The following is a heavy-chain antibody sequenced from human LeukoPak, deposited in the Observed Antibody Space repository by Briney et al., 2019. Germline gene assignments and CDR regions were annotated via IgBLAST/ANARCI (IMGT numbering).Heavy chain of an antibody. D-gene: IGHD3-22*01. V-gene: IGHV1-46*01. CDR1: GYTFTSYY. Sequence: ASVKVSCKASGYTFTSYYMHWVRQAPGQGLEWMGIINPSVGSTSYAQKFQGRVTMTRDMSTSTVYMELSSLRSEDTAVYYCARDHRLFYDSSGYYYDYWGQGTLVTVSS. CDR3: ARDHRLFYDSSGYYYDY. CDR2: INPSVGST. J-gene: IGHJ4*02.